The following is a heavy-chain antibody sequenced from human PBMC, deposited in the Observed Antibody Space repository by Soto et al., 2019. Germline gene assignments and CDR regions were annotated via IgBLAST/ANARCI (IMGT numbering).Heavy chain of an antibody. Sequence: PGGSLRLSCAASGFTFSSYAMNWVRQAPGKGLEWVAVISYDGSNKYYADSVKGRFTISRDNSKNTLYLQMNSLRAEDTAVYYCAKDLYGWIQLWLNSGMDVWGQGTTVTVSS. CDR1: GFTFSSYA. D-gene: IGHD5-18*01. J-gene: IGHJ6*02. CDR3: AKDLYGWIQLWLNSGMDV. CDR2: ISYDGSNK. V-gene: IGHV3-30*18.